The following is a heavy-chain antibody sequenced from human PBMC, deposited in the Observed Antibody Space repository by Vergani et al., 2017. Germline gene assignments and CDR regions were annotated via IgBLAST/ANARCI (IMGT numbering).Heavy chain of an antibody. CDR1: GFTFNSYA. CDR3: AEVCGSTSCPYGGGAFDV. D-gene: IGHD2-2*01. Sequence: QLLESGGGLIQPGGSLRLSCAASGFTFNSYAMTWVRQAPGKGLEWVSGINNNGGSTYYADSVKGRFTISRDNSKNTLYLQMTDLRAEDTATYYGAEVCGSTSCPYGGGAFDVWGHGTMVTVSS. CDR2: INNNGGST. J-gene: IGHJ3*01. V-gene: IGHV3-23*01.